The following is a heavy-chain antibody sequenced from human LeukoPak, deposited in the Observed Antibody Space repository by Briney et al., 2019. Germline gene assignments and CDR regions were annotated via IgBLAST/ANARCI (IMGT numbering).Heavy chain of an antibody. Sequence: SETLSLTCTVSGGSISSGGYYWSWIRPHPGKGLEWIGYIYYSGSTYYNPSLKSRVTISVDTSKNQFSLKLSSVTAADTAVYYCARALRVPAANDYWGQGTLVTVSS. CDR2: IYYSGST. CDR3: ARALRVPAANDY. D-gene: IGHD2-2*01. CDR1: GGSISSGGYY. J-gene: IGHJ4*02. V-gene: IGHV4-31*03.